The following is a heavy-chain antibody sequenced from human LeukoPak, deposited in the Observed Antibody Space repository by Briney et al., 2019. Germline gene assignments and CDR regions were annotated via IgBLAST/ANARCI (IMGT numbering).Heavy chain of an antibody. CDR2: ISAYSGNT. V-gene: IGHV1-18*01. CDR1: GYTFTSYG. D-gene: IGHD3-22*01. J-gene: IGHJ4*02. Sequence: ASVTVSCKASGYTFTSYGISWVRQAPGQGLEWMGWISAYSGNTNYAQKLQGRVTMTTDTSTSTAYMELRSLRSDDTAVYYCARDQYYYDSSGYSYWGQGTLVTVSS. CDR3: ARDQYYYDSSGYSY.